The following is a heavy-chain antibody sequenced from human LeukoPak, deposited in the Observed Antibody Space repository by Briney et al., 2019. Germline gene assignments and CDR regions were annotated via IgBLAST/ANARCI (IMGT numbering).Heavy chain of an antibody. CDR2: ISGSGGST. V-gene: IGHV3-23*01. J-gene: IGHJ3*02. CDR1: GFTFSNYG. Sequence: GGSLRLSCAASGFTFSNYGMSWVRQAPGKGLEWVSAISGSGGSTYYADSVKGRFTISRDNSKNTLYLQMNSLRAEDTAVYYCAKGVGYCSSTSCYNDAFDIWGQGTMVTVSS. CDR3: AKGVGYCSSTSCYNDAFDI. D-gene: IGHD2-2*01.